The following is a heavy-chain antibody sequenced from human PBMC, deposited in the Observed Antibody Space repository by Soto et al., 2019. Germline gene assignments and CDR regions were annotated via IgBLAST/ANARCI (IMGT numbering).Heavy chain of an antibody. CDR3: VKGQSSSWSQTGGMDV. V-gene: IGHV3-23*01. J-gene: IGHJ6*02. CDR1: GFTFSTYG. Sequence: EVQLLESGGGLVQPGGSLRLSCAASGFTFSTYGMSWVRQAPGKGLEWVAGIDDSGVSTYYADSVKGRLTISRDNSKNTLYLQMGSLRAEDTAVYYCVKGQSSSWSQTGGMDVWGQGTTVTVSS. CDR2: IDDSGVST. D-gene: IGHD6-6*01.